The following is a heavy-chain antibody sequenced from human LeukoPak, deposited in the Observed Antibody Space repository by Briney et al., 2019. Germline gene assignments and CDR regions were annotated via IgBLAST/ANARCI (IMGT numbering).Heavy chain of an antibody. CDR3: ARDNYGSDKVDY. CDR1: GGSISSSSYY. V-gene: IGHV4-39*07. Sequence: PSETLSLTCTVSGGSISSSSYYWGWIRQPPGKGLEWIGSIYYSGSTYYNPSLKSRVTISVDTSKNQFSLKLSSVTAADTAVYYCARDNYGSDKVDYWGQGTLVTVSP. CDR2: IYYSGST. J-gene: IGHJ4*02. D-gene: IGHD3-10*01.